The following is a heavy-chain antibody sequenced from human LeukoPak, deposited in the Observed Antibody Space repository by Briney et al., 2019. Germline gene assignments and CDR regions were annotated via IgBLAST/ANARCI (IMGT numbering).Heavy chain of an antibody. Sequence: GGSLRLSCASSGFTFNNYAMTWVRQAPGKGLEWVASITTSGGSTYCADSVKGRFTISRDNSKNTLYLQMRSLRAEDTAVYYCARDYPTSGIVTIFDCWGQGTLVTVSS. CDR3: ARDYPTSGIVTIFDC. D-gene: IGHD1-1*01. J-gene: IGHJ4*02. CDR1: GFTFNNYA. V-gene: IGHV3-23*01. CDR2: ITTSGGST.